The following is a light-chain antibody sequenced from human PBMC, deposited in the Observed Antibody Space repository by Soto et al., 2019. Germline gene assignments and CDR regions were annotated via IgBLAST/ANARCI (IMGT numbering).Light chain of an antibody. CDR3: RSFTSSSTQV. CDR1: SSDVGGYNY. Sequence: QSALTQPASVSGSPGQSITISCTGTSSDVGGYNYVSWYQQYPGRAPKRMIYEVSNRPSGVSNRFSGSKSGNPASLTISGLQAEDVADYYCRSFTSSSTQVLGGGTQVTV. J-gene: IGLJ3*02. V-gene: IGLV2-14*01. CDR2: EVS.